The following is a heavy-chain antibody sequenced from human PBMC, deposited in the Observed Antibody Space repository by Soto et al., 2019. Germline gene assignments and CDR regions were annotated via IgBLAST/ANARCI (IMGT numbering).Heavy chain of an antibody. CDR2: IIPIFGTA. V-gene: IGHV1-69*13. J-gene: IGHJ5*02. D-gene: IGHD2-2*01. CDR1: GGTFSSYA. CDR3: ARSHVVPAAIGWFDP. Sequence: SVKVSCKASGGTFSSYAISWVRQAPGQGLEWMGGIIPIFGTANYAQKFQGRVTITADESMSTAYMELSSLRSEDTAVYYCARSHVVPAAIGWFDPWGQGTLVTVSS.